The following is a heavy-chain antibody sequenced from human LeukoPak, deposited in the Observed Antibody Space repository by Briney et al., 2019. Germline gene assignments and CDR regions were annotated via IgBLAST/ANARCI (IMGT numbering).Heavy chain of an antibody. CDR1: GFTFSSYA. J-gene: IGHJ3*02. D-gene: IGHD4-23*01. CDR2: ISGSGGST. CDR3: AKDLSRGYYYGGKSGYAFDT. V-gene: IGHV3-23*01. Sequence: GGSLRLSCAASGFTFSSYAMSWVRQAPGKGLEWVSAISGSGGSTYYADSVKGRFTISRDNSKNTLYLQMNSLRAEDTAVYYCAKDLSRGYYYGGKSGYAFDTWGQGTMVTVSS.